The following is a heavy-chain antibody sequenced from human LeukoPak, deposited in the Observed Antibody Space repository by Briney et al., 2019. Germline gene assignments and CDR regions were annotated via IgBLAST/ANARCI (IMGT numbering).Heavy chain of an antibody. CDR2: ISSSGSTI. V-gene: IGHV3-11*01. CDR3: ARGSRPPIAVAGTGWFDP. CDR1: GFTFSDYY. Sequence: PGGSLRLSCAASGFTFSDYYMSWVRQAPGKGLEWVSYISSSGSTIYYADSVKGRFTISRDNAKDSLYLQMNSLRAEDTAVYYCARGSRPPIAVAGTGWFDPGGQGTLVTVS. J-gene: IGHJ5*02. D-gene: IGHD6-19*01.